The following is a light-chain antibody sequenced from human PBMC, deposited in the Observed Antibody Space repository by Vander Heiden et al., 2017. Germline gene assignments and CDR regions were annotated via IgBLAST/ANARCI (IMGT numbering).Light chain of an antibody. CDR3: VLYMGSGISL. V-gene: IGLV8-61*01. CDR1: SGSVSTTYS. J-gene: IGLJ2*01. Sequence: QTVVTQQPSLSVSPGGTVTLTCGLNSGSVSTTYSPSWYQQTPGQAPSTLIYSTNTRSSGVPDRFSGSILGNKAALTIAGAQADDESDYYCVLYMGSGISLFGGGTKLTVL. CDR2: STN.